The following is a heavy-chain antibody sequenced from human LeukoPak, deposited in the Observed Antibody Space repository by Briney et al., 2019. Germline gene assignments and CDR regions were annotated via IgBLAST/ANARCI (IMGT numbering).Heavy chain of an antibody. D-gene: IGHD4/OR15-4a*01. Sequence: GGSLRLSCTVSGFTVSSNSMSWVRQAPGKGLEWVSFIYSDNTHYSDSVKGRFTISRDNSKNTLYLQMNSLRAEETAVYYCARRAGAYSHPYDYWGQGTLVTVSS. V-gene: IGHV3-53*01. CDR3: ARRAGAYSHPYDY. CDR2: IYSDNT. CDR1: GFTVSSNS. J-gene: IGHJ4*02.